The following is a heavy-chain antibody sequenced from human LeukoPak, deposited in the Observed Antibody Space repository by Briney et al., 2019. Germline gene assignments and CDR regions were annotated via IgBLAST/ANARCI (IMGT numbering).Heavy chain of an antibody. J-gene: IGHJ5*02. CDR2: IYTSGST. V-gene: IGHV4-61*02. Sequence: PSETLSLTCTVSGGSISSGSYYWRWLRQPAGTGLEWIGRIYTSGSTNYNPSLKSRVTISVDTSKNQFSLKLSSVTAADTAVYYCARDSYNWNFDPWGQGTLVTVSS. CDR1: GGSISSGSYY. CDR3: ARDSYNWNFDP. D-gene: IGHD1-20*01.